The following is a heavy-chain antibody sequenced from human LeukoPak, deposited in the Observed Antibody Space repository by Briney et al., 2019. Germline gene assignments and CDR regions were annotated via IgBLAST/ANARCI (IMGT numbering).Heavy chain of an antibody. J-gene: IGHJ6*02. V-gene: IGHV3-66*04. CDR1: GFTFGTSG. CDR2: IYSGGNT. CDR3: ARPLFGGYSSYYGMDV. Sequence: GGSLRLSCAASGFTFGTSGMHWVRQAPGKGLEWVSVIYSGGNTYYADSVKGRFTISRDNSKNTLYLQMNSLRAEDTAVYYCARPLFGGYSSYYGMDVWGQGTTVTVSS. D-gene: IGHD2-21*01.